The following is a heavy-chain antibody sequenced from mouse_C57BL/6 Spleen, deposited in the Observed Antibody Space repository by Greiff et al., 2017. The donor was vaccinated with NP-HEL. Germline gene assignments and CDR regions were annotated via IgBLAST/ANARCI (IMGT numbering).Heavy chain of an antibody. CDR2: ISSGGSYT. D-gene: IGHD1-1*01. CDR1: GFTFSSYG. V-gene: IGHV5-6*01. J-gene: IGHJ2*01. CDR3: ARQEDYYGSSLDY. Sequence: EVQRVESGGDLVKPGGSLKLSCAASGFTFSSYGMSWVRQTPDKRLEWVATISSGGSYTYYPDSVKGRFTISRDNAKNTLYLQMSSLKSEDTAMYYCARQEDYYGSSLDYWGQGTTRTVSS.